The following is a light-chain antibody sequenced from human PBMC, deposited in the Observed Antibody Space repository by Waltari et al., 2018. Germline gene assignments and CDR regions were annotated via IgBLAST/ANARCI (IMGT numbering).Light chain of an antibody. Sequence: QSALIQPASVSGSPGQSITMSCTETNSDVGSYNLVPWYQQYPGKAPKLLIYEGTKRPSGVSYRFSASKSGNTASLTISGLQAEDEADYYCSSYAGSSAPRMFGGGTKLTVL. V-gene: IGLV2-23*01. J-gene: IGLJ3*02. CDR3: SSYAGSSAPRM. CDR1: NSDVGSYNL. CDR2: EGT.